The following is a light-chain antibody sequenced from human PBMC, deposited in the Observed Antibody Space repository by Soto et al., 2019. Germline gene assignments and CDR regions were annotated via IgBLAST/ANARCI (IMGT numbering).Light chain of an antibody. Sequence: QSVLTQPPSASGTPGQRVTISCSGSSSNIGSNPVHWYQQFPGTAPKVLIYSNYQRPSGVPDRFSGSRSGTSASLAISGLQADEAADYYCASGDDMHSDLLFGGGTKVTVL. CDR2: SNY. J-gene: IGLJ1*01. CDR1: SSNIGSNP. CDR3: ASGDDMHSDLL. V-gene: IGLV1-44*01.